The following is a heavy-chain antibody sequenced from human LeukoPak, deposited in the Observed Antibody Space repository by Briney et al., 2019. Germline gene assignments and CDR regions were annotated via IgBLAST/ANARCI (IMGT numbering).Heavy chain of an antibody. CDR1: GGSISGYF. V-gene: IGHV4-4*07. CDR3: AREPTSGREPTSGRPLDY. D-gene: IGHD5-12*01. CDR2: IYSSGSN. J-gene: IGHJ4*02. Sequence: SETLSLSCTVSGGSISGYFWSWIRQPAGKGLEWIGRIYSSGSNNYNPSLKSRVTMSLDTSKNHLSLNLSSVTAADTAVYYCAREPTSGREPTSGRPLDYWGQGTLVTVSS.